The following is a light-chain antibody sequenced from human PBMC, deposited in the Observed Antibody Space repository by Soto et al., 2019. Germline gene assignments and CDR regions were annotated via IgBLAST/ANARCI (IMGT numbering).Light chain of an antibody. CDR2: EVS. CDR1: TSYVGDYNY. J-gene: IGLJ1*01. Sequence: QSPPTHPASVSLSPGRSITTSFTGTTSYVGDYNYFSWYQQHPGKVPKVLIYEVSNRPSGVSYLFSGSNSGNTASLTISGRKAEDEASYYCFSYTTSSAPYVFATGTKVPVL. CDR3: FSYTTSSAPYV. V-gene: IGLV2-14*01.